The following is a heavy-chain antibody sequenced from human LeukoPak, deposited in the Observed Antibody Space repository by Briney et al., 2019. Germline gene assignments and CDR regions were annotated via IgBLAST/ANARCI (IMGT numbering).Heavy chain of an antibody. D-gene: IGHD3-16*01. CDR3: ATLGDTFDY. V-gene: IGHV3-48*04. CDR1: GFTFSSYS. CDR2: ISSSSSTI. J-gene: IGHJ4*02. Sequence: SGGSLRLSCAASGFTFSSYSMSWVRQAPGKGLEWVSYISSSSSTIYYADSVKGRFTISRDNAKNSLYLQMNSLRAEDTAVYYCATLGDTFDYWGQGTLVTVSS.